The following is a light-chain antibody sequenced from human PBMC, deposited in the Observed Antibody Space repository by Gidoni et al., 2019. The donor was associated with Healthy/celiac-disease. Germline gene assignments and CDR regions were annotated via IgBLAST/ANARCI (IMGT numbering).Light chain of an antibody. CDR1: QSISNY. V-gene: IGKV1-33*01. J-gene: IGKJ4*01. CDR3: QQYYNTPPI. CDR2: DAS. Sequence: DIQITHAPSSLSASVGDRVTITVQASQSISNYLNWSQKKPGKAPKLLIYDASNLQRGVPSRFSGSGSGTDVTLTSSSLQPEDIATYYCQQYYNTPPIFGGGTKVEIK.